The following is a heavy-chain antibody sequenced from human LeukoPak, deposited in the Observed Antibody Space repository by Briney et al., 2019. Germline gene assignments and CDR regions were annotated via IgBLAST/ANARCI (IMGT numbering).Heavy chain of an antibody. CDR2: IKFDGSEK. CDR1: GFTFSSYA. V-gene: IGHV3-7*01. Sequence: GGSLRLSCAASGFTFSSYAMSWVRQAPGKGLEWVANIKFDGSEKFYVDSVKGRFTISRDNAKNSLYLQMNSLRAEDTSVYFCARLSYWVFEIWGQGTMVTVSS. CDR3: ARLSYWVFEI. J-gene: IGHJ3*02. D-gene: IGHD2-21*01.